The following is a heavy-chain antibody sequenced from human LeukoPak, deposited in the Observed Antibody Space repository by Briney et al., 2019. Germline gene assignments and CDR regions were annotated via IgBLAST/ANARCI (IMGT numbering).Heavy chain of an antibody. CDR1: GFTFSSYS. V-gene: IGHV3-21*01. D-gene: IGHD5-12*01. CDR2: ISSSSSYI. Sequence: GGSLRLSCAASGFTFSSYSMNWVRQAPGKGLEWVSSISSSSSYIYYADSVKGRFTISRDNAKNSLYLQMNSLRAEDTAVCYCARDRGGYTITDYWGQGTLVTVSS. J-gene: IGHJ4*02. CDR3: ARDRGGYTITDY.